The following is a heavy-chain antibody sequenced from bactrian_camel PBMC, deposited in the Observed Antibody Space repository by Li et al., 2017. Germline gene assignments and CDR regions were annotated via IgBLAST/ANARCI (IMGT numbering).Heavy chain of an antibody. V-gene: IGHV3S9*01. CDR3: AADLPVDGGSWDSSPICRRFGV. CDR1: GDTISRYC. Sequence: QVQLVESGGGSVQVGGSLLLSCVASGDTISRYCMGWFRQVPDKAREGVAGIESDGSTSYADSVKGRFTISQDSAKNDLYLQMDSLKPEDTAMYYCAADLPVDGGSWDSSPICRRFGVWGQGTQVTVS. CDR2: IESDGST. J-gene: IGHJ6*01. D-gene: IGHD2*01.